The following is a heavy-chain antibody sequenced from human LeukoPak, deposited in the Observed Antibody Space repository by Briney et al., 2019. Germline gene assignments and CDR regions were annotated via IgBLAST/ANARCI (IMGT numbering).Heavy chain of an antibody. Sequence: ASVKVSCKASGYTFTCYYMLWVRQAPGQGLEWMGWINPNSGGTNYAQKFQGRVTMTRDTSISTAYMELSRLRSDDTAVYYCARGAHYHDSSEGYDYWGQGTLVTVSS. CDR1: GYTFTCYY. CDR2: INPNSGGT. J-gene: IGHJ4*02. V-gene: IGHV1-2*02. CDR3: ARGAHYHDSSEGYDY. D-gene: IGHD3-22*01.